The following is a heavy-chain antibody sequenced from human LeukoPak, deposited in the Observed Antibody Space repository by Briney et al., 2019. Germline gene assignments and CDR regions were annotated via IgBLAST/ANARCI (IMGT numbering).Heavy chain of an antibody. Sequence: SVKVSCKASGGTFSSYAVSWVRQAPGQGLEWMGRIIPIFGTANYAQKFQGRVTITTDESTSTAYMELSSLRSEDTAVYYCARDGGLGAFDIWGQGTLVTVSS. CDR3: ARDGGLGAFDI. V-gene: IGHV1-69*05. J-gene: IGHJ4*02. D-gene: IGHD3-16*01. CDR2: IIPIFGTA. CDR1: GGTFSSYA.